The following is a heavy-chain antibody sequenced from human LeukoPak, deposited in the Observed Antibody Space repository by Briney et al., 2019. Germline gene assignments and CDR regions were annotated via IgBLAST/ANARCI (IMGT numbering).Heavy chain of an antibody. V-gene: IGHV3-7*01. CDR3: ASSWGSAIDF. D-gene: IGHD3-16*01. J-gene: IGHJ4*02. CDR1: GFTFSGFR. CDR2: INQDGSGI. Sequence: PGGSLRLSCAASGFTFSGFRMSWVRQPLGKGLEWVANINQDGSGIDYVDSVKGRFTVSTDTAKNSLYLQMTSLRAEDTAVYYCASSWGSAIDFWGQGTLVTVSS.